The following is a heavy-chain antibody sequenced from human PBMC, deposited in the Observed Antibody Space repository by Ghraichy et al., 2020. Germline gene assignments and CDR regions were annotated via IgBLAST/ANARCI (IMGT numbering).Heavy chain of an antibody. CDR1: GGSFSGYY. CDR3: ARGRYDFWSGYYTPRDAFDI. D-gene: IGHD3-3*01. Sequence: SETLSLTCAVYGGSFSGYYWSWIRQPPGKGLEWIGEINHSGSTNYNPSLKSRVTISVDTSKNQFSLKLSSVTAADTAVYYCARGRYDFWSGYYTPRDAFDIWGQGTMVTVSS. V-gene: IGHV4-34*01. CDR2: INHSGST. J-gene: IGHJ3*02.